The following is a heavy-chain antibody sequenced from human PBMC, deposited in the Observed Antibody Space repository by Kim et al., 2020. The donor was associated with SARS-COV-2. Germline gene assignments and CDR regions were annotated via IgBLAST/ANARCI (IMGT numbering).Heavy chain of an antibody. CDR3: ARGRGGDVPSPILGNGPHYDYFIIDV. CDR1: GGSFSGYH. Sequence: SETLSLTCAGYGGSFSGYHWSWIRQHPGKGLEWIGEINHSGSIYYNPSLKSRVTISIDTSKNQFSRKLTSVTAADTGFYFCARGRGGDVPSPILGNGPHYDYFIIDVGGHGTTVTVSS. V-gene: IGHV4-34*01. CDR2: INHSGSI. D-gene: IGHD3-16*01. J-gene: IGHJ6*02.